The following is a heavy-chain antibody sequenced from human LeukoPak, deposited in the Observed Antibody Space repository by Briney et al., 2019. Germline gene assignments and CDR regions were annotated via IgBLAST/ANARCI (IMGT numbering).Heavy chain of an antibody. CDR3: TTDLVVVAATRVDY. CDR1: GFTFSDSG. V-gene: IGHV3-21*03. CDR2: ITSSSSSI. J-gene: IGHJ4*02. D-gene: IGHD2-15*01. Sequence: GGSLRLSCAASGFTFSDSGMNWVRQAPGKGLEWVSCITSSSSSIYYADSVKGRFTISRDNAKNSLYLQMNSLKTEDTAVYYCTTDLVVVAATRVDYWGQGTLVTVSS.